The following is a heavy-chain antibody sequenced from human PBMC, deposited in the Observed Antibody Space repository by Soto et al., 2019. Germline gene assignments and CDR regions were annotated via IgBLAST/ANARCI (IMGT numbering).Heavy chain of an antibody. CDR3: AQRLRDYGLGRERANYFDP. D-gene: IGHD3-10*01. J-gene: IGHJ5*02. CDR1: GFSLSTTGVG. CDR2: IYWDDDK. Sequence: QITLKESGPTLVRPTQTLTLTCTFSGFSLSTTGVGVGWIRQPPGKALEWLALIYWDDDKRYSPSLKSRLTITKDTSKNEVILTMTNMDPVATATYSCAQRLRDYGLGRERANYFDPLGQGTLVTVSS. V-gene: IGHV2-5*02.